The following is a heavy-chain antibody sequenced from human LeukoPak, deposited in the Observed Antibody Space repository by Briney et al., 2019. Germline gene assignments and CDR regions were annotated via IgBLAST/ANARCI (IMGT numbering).Heavy chain of an antibody. D-gene: IGHD6-19*01. V-gene: IGHV3-74*01. J-gene: IGHJ4*02. CDR2: INSDGSRT. CDR1: GFTFSTYW. CDR3: ARGASGNSNSWSTAPVDY. Sequence: GGSLRLSCAASGFTFSTYWMHWVRQAPGKGLVWVSGINSDGSRTNYADSVKGRFTISRDNAKSSLYLQMNSLRAEDTAVYYCARGASGNSNSWSTAPVDYWGQGALVTVSS.